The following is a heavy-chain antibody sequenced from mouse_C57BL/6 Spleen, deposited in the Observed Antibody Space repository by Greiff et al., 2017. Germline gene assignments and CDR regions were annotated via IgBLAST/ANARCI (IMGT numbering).Heavy chain of an antibody. CDR3: ARSEVDAYDMDY. V-gene: IGHV1-18*01. Sequence: EVQLQQSGPELVKPGASVKISCKASGYTFTDYNMDWVKQSHGKSLEWIGDINPNNGGTIYNQKFKGKATLTVDKSSSTAYMELRSLTSEDTAVYYCARSEVDAYDMDYWGQGTSVTVSS. CDR1: GYTFTDYN. D-gene: IGHD1-1*02. CDR2: INPNNGGT. J-gene: IGHJ4*01.